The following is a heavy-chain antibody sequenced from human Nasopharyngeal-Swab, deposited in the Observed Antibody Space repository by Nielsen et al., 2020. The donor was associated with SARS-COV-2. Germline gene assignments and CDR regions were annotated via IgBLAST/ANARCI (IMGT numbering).Heavy chain of an antibody. CDR1: GFTFSSYS. V-gene: IGHV3-21*01. D-gene: IGHD1-26*01. CDR3: ARGGPSGSYYDY. J-gene: IGHJ4*02. CDR2: ISSSSSYI. Sequence: GVLKISCAASGFTFSSYSMNWVRQAPGKGLEWVSSISSSSSYIYYADSVKGRFTISRDNAKNSLYLQMNSLRAEDTAVYYCARGGPSGSYYDYWGQGTLVTVSS.